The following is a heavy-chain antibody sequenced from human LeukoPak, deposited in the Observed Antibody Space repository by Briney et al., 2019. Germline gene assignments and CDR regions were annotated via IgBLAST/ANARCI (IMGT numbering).Heavy chain of an antibody. D-gene: IGHD7-27*01. V-gene: IGHV3-33*01. CDR3: ARGAGAYYFDY. CDR1: GFTFSSYG. Sequence: SGGSLRLSCAASGFTFSSYGMHWVRQAPGKGLEWVAVIWYDGSNKYYADSVKGRFTISRDNSKNTLYLQMNSLRAEDTAVYYCARGAGAYYFDYWGQGTLVTVSS. CDR2: IWYDGSNK. J-gene: IGHJ4*02.